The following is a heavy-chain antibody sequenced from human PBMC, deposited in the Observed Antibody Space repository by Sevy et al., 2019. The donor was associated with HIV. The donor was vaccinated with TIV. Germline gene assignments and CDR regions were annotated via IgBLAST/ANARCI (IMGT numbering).Heavy chain of an antibody. J-gene: IGHJ4*02. V-gene: IGHV3-23*01. CDR2: FSFGCGRI. CDR1: GFTFAKYS. D-gene: IGHD2-8*01. CDR3: AREGCTQPHDY. Sequence: GGSLRLSCAASGFTFAKYSMSWVRQAPGKGLEWVSTFSFGCGRINYADSVKGRFTTSRDDSKNTLFLQMNSLRVEDTATYFCAREGCTQPHDYWGQGTLVTVSS.